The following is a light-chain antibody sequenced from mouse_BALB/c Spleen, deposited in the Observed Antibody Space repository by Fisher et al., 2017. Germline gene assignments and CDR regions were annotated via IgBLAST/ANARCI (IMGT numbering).Light chain of an antibody. V-gene: IGKV4-50*01. J-gene: IGKJ1*01. CDR1: SSVSY. CDR2: DTS. CDR3: QQFTSSPWT. Sequence: DIVLTQTPAIMSASPGEKVTMTCSASSSVSYMYWYQQKSSTSPKLWIYDTSKLASGVPGRFSGSGSGNSYSLTISSMEGEDAATYSCQQFTSSPWTFGGGTKLEIK.